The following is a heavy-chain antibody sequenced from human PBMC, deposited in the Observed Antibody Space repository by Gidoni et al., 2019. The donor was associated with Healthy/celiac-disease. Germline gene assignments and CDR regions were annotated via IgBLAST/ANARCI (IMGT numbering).Heavy chain of an antibody. Sequence: EVQLLESGGGLVQPGGSLRLSCAASGFTFSSYAMSWVRQAPGKGVGGVLSYCGSCGRTYYGESVKGRFNISKENSKNTLYLQKNSLGAEETAVYYCAKDGGHMVRGVLFDYWGQGTLVTGSS. V-gene: IGHV3-23*01. CDR2: CGSCGRT. J-gene: IGHJ4*02. D-gene: IGHD3-10*01. CDR1: GFTFSSYA. CDR3: AKDGGHMVRGVLFDY.